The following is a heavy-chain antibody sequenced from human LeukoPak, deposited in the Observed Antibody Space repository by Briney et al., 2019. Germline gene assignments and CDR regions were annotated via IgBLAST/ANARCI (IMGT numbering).Heavy chain of an antibody. CDR2: ISGGNT. J-gene: IGHJ4*02. V-gene: IGHV3-23*01. CDR1: GFTLSSTG. CDR3: ARGTGAAAGPDRGIH. Sequence: GGSLRLSCAAPGFTLSSTGMSWVRQAPGKGLEWVSGISGGNTFYAGSVKGRFTISRDNSKSTLYLQMDSLRVEDTAIYYCARGTGAAAGPDRGIHWGQGTLVTVSS. D-gene: IGHD6-13*01.